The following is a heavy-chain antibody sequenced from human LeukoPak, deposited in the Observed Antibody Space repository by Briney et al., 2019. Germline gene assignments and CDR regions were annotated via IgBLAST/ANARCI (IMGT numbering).Heavy chain of an antibody. CDR2: ISGSGGST. CDR1: GFTFSSFA. D-gene: IGHD6-19*01. J-gene: IGHJ1*01. V-gene: IGHV3-23*01. CDR3: ANGQWLGEGYFQH. Sequence: GSLRLSCAAHGFTFSSFAMTWVRPDPGKGLEWVSTISGSGGSTSYADSVKGRFTISRDNSKNTLLMQMNTLRAEDTAVYYCANGQWLGEGYFQHWGQGTLVTVSS.